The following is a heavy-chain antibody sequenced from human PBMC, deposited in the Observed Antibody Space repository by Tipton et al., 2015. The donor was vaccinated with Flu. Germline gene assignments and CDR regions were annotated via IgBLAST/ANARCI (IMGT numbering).Heavy chain of an antibody. Sequence: TLSLTCTVSGGSISSYYWSWIRQPAGKGLEWIGRIYTSGSTNYNPSLKSRVTMSVDTSKNQFSLKLSSVTAADTAVYYCASSYYYGSGSPRDYYYYGMDVWGQGTTVTVSS. CDR3: ASSYYYGSGSPRDYYYYGMDV. D-gene: IGHD3-10*01. CDR1: GGSISSYY. V-gene: IGHV4-4*07. J-gene: IGHJ6*02. CDR2: IYTSGST.